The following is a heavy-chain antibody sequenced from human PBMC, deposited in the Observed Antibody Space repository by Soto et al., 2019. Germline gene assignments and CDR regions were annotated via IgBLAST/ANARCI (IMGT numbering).Heavy chain of an antibody. D-gene: IGHD5-12*01. Sequence: QVQLVESGGGVVQPGRSLRLSCAASGFTFSSYGMHWVRQAPGKGLEWVAVISYDGSNKYYADSVKGRFTISRDNSKNTLYLQMNSLRAEDTAVYYCAKGIGYSGYDWGGADAFDIWGQGTMVTVSS. CDR2: ISYDGSNK. CDR3: AKGIGYSGYDWGGADAFDI. J-gene: IGHJ3*02. CDR1: GFTFSSYG. V-gene: IGHV3-30*18.